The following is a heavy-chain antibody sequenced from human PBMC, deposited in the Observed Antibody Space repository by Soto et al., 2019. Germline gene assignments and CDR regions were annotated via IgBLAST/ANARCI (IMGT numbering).Heavy chain of an antibody. CDR3: ARRTLRHDAFDI. D-gene: IGHD3-16*01. CDR2: IYYSGST. Sequence: QLQLQESGPGLVKPSETLSLTCTVSGGSISSSSYYWGWIRQPPGKGLEWIGSIYYSGSTYYNPSLKSRVTISVDTSKNQFSLKLSSVTAADTAVYYCARRTLRHDAFDIWGQGTMVTVSS. CDR1: GGSISSSSYY. J-gene: IGHJ3*02. V-gene: IGHV4-39*01.